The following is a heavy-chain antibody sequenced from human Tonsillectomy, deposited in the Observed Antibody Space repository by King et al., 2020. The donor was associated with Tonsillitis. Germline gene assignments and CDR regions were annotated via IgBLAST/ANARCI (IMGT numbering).Heavy chain of an antibody. D-gene: IGHD2-21*02. CDR1: GGSFSGYY. V-gene: IGHV4-34*01. CDR3: ARVPFRDCGGDCYSYRDAFDI. CDR2: INDSGST. Sequence: VQLQQWGAGLLKPSETLSLTCAVYGGSFSGYYWSWIRQPPGKGLEWIGEINDSGSTDYNPSLKSRVTISVDTSKNQFSLKLSSVTAADTAVYYCARVPFRDCGGDCYSYRDAFDICAQGTMVTVSS. J-gene: IGHJ3*02.